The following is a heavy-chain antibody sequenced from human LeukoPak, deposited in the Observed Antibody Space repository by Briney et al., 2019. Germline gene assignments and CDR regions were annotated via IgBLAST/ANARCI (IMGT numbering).Heavy chain of an antibody. CDR1: GFTFRTHW. Sequence: GGSLRLSCAASGFTFRTHWMSWVRQAPGKGLEWVASINQGGSETYYVESVKGRFTISRDNAMNSFFLQMNSLRAEDTAVYYCARLIGDRTIYDYWGQGTLVTVSS. V-gene: IGHV3-7*01. CDR2: INQGGSET. J-gene: IGHJ4*02. D-gene: IGHD6-6*01. CDR3: ARLIGDRTIYDY.